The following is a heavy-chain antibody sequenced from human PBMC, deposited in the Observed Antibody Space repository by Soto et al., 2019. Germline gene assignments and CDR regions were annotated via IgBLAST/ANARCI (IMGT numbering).Heavy chain of an antibody. CDR3: AKDPRYCSSTSCHLQGTWFDP. CDR1: GFTFSRYV. Sequence: GGSLRLSCAASGFTFSRYVMSWVRQGPGKGLEWVSAISGSGGDTHYADSVKGRFTISRDNSKNTLYLQMNSLRAEDTAVYYCAKDPRYCSSTSCHLQGTWFDPWGQGTLVTVSS. V-gene: IGHV3-23*01. CDR2: ISGSGGDT. J-gene: IGHJ5*02. D-gene: IGHD2-2*01.